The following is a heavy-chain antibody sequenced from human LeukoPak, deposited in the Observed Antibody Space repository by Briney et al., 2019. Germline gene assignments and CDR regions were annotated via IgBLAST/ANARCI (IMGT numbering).Heavy chain of an antibody. Sequence: SGPVLVKPTQTLTLTCTFSGFSLSTSGMCVSWIRQPPGKALEWLARIDWDDDKFYSTSLKTRLTISKDTSKNQVVLTMTNMDPVDTATYYCARIRPMVQLESYYYYYYMDVWGKGTTVTVSS. CDR3: ARIRPMVQLESYYYYYYMDV. J-gene: IGHJ6*03. D-gene: IGHD1-1*01. V-gene: IGHV2-70*16. CDR2: IDWDDDK. CDR1: GFSLSTSGMC.